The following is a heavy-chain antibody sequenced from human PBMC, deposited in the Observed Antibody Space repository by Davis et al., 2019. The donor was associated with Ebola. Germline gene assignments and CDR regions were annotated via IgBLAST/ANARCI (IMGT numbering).Heavy chain of an antibody. CDR3: VRGWGRTGMGV. D-gene: IGHD3-10*01. CDR1: GDSVSSGG. J-gene: IGHJ6*02. Sequence: HSQTLSLTCAISGDSVSSGGWNWIRHSLSRGLEWLGRTYYKSKWYNDYAVSVKSRITINPDTSKNQLSLQLNSVTPEDTAVYYCVRGWGRTGMGVWGQGTTVTVSS. V-gene: IGHV6-1*01. CDR2: TYYKSKWYN.